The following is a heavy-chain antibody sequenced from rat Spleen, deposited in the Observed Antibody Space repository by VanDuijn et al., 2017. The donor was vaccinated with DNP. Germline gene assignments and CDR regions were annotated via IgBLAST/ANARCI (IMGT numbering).Heavy chain of an antibody. CDR1: GFSITSSY. Sequence: EVQLQESGPGLVKPSQSLSLTCSVTGFSITSSYWGWIRQFPGNKMEYIGHISYRGTTTYNPSLKSRISITRDTSKNQFFLQLNSVTTEDTATYYCARWGDYFDFWGQGLMVTVSS. J-gene: IGHJ2*01. V-gene: IGHV3-1*01. CDR3: ARWGDYFDF. CDR2: ISYRGTT.